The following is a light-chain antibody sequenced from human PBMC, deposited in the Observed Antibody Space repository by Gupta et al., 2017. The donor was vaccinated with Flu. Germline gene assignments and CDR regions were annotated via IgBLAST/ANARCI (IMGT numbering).Light chain of an antibody. CDR3: QQSENTPCT. CDR2: EAS. J-gene: IGKJ3*01. CDR1: QDINKD. Sequence: PSSLSAFVGDRVTITCQANQDINKDLNWYQKKPGTAPKLLIYEASNLQPGVPSRFSGSGSGTEFTFTISSLEPEDFATYYCQQSENTPCTFGPGTKVDTK. V-gene: IGKV1-33*01.